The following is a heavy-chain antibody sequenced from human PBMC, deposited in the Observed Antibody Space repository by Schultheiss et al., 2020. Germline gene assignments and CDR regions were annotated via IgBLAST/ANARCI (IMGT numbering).Heavy chain of an antibody. Sequence: SGPTLVKPTETLTLTCTVSGFSLSSARMGVSWIRQPPGKALEWLARIDWDDDKYYSTSLKTRLTISKDTSKNQVVLTMTNMDPVDTATYYCAHKAITMVRGVNEIYYYYYGMDVWGQGTTVTVSS. CDR3: AHKAITMVRGVNEIYYYYYGMDV. V-gene: IGHV2-70*12. D-gene: IGHD3-10*01. J-gene: IGHJ6*02. CDR1: GFSLSSARMG. CDR2: IDWDDDK.